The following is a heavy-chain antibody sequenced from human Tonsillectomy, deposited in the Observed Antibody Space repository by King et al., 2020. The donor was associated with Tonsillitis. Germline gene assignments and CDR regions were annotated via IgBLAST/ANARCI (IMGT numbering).Heavy chain of an antibody. J-gene: IGHJ3*02. V-gene: IGHV3-21*01. CDR2: ISSTSSYI. CDR1: GFTFSTYS. D-gene: IGHD3-22*01. CDR3: ARYLSGDSSGYDAFDI. Sequence: VQLVESGGDLVKPGGSLRLSCAASGFTFSTYSMNWVRQAPGKGLEWVSSISSTSSYIYYADSLNGRFTISRDNAKNSLFLQMKSLRAEGTAVYYCARYLSGDSSGYDAFDIWGQGTMVTVSS.